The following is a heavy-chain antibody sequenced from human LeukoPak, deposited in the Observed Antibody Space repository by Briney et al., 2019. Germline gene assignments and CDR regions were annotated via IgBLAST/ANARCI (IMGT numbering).Heavy chain of an antibody. D-gene: IGHD3-10*01. Sequence: ASVKVSCKGSGYTFTSYDSNWLRQATRQGLEWVGWMNPNRCNTGNAQKFQGRVTMNRNTSISTAYMKRSSLRSEDTAMDYCASRQPSSAFYYGAYSYSSRFDDWGQGTLVTVSS. CDR2: MNPNRCNT. V-gene: IGHV1-8*01. CDR1: GYTFTSYD. J-gene: IGHJ4*02. CDR3: ASRQPSSAFYYGAYSYSSRFDD.